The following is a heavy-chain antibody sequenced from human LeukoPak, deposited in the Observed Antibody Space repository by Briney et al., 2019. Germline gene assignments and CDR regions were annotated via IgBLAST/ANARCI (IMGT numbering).Heavy chain of an antibody. CDR3: ARLTGDNEPRYYFDY. CDR2: INPNSGGT. Sequence: ASVKVSCKASGYTFTGYYMHWVRLAPGQGLEWMGWINPNSGGTNYAQKFQGRVTMTRDTSISTAYMELSRLRSDDTAVYYCARLTGDNEPRYYFDYWGQGTLVTVSS. V-gene: IGHV1-2*02. J-gene: IGHJ4*02. CDR1: GYTFTGYY. D-gene: IGHD3-10*01.